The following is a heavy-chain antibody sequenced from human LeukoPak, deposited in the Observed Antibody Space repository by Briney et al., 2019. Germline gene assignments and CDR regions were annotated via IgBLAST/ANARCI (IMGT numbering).Heavy chain of an antibody. Sequence: VXVSCKASGYTFTSYGISWVRQAPGQGLEWMGXISGYNGNTKYAQKVQGRVTMTTDTSTSTAYMELRSLRSDDTAVYYCARGYSYGSDYXYGMDVWGQGTTVTVSS. D-gene: IGHD5-18*01. CDR3: ARGYSYGSDYXYGMDV. CDR1: GYTFTSYG. J-gene: IGHJ6*02. V-gene: IGHV1-18*01. CDR2: ISGYNGNT.